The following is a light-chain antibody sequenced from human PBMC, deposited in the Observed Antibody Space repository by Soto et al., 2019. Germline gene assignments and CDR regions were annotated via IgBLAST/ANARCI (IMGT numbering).Light chain of an antibody. CDR2: TAS. CDR1: HDIDNF. V-gene: IGKV1-33*01. J-gene: IGKJ4*01. Sequence: DIEMTQSPSSLSASVGDRITITCQASHDIDNFLNWFQQKPGKAPKLLIYTASNLETGVPSRFSGSGSRTDFTLTISGLQPEDIGTYYCQQYDNVPLTFGGGTKVEIK. CDR3: QQYDNVPLT.